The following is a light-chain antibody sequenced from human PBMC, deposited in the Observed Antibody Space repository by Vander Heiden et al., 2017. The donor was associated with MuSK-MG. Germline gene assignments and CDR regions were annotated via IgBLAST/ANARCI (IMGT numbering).Light chain of an antibody. CDR2: AAS. J-gene: IGKJ5*01. CDR3: QQDDSYPRIT. CDR1: QGISSY. V-gene: IGKV1-8*01. Sequence: AIRMTQSPSSFSASTGDRVTITCRASQGISSYLAWYQQKPGKAPKLLIYAASTLQSGVPSRFSDSGYGTDFTLTISCLQSEDFAPYYCQQDDSYPRITFGQGTRLEIK.